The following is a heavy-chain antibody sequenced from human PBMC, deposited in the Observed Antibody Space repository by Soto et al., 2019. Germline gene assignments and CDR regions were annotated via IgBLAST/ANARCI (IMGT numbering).Heavy chain of an antibody. CDR2: ISYSGDRQ. V-gene: IGHV3-30*01. J-gene: IGHJ5*01. CDR3: ARKPAVMITDRSKWFDS. Sequence: PGGSLRLSCVASGFTFADYAMHWVRRIPGKGLEWVAVISYSGDRQYYAESVKGRFTISRDNSKKTLYLQMFSLTSEDSAVFYCARKPAVMITDRSKWFDSWGPGTPASVSS. CDR1: GFTFADYA. D-gene: IGHD3-16*01.